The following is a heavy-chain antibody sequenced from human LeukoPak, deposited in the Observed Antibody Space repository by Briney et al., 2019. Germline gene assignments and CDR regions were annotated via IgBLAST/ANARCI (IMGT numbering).Heavy chain of an antibody. CDR1: GFTFSSYS. J-gene: IGHJ4*02. D-gene: IGHD1-26*01. V-gene: IGHV3-23*01. Sequence: GGSLRLSCAASGFTFSSYSMTWVRQAPGKGLEWVSVISAGGTSTFYPDSVKGGFTISRDNSKDTLYLQMNSLRAEDTAVYYCAKKLYSGSNPVDYWGQGTLVTVSS. CDR3: AKKLYSGSNPVDY. CDR2: ISAGGTST.